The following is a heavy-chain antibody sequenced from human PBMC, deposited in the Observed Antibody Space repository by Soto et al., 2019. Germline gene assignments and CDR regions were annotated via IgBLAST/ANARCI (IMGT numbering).Heavy chain of an antibody. CDR1: GFTFDDYT. CDR3: AKDIYRIAAAGNPDY. CDR2: ISWDGGST. V-gene: IGHV3-43*01. J-gene: IGHJ4*02. Sequence: DVQLVESGGVVVQPGGSLRLSCAASGFTFDDYTMHWVRQAPGKGLEWVSLISWDGGSTYYADSVKGRFTISRDNSKNSLYLQMNSLRTEDTALYYCAKDIYRIAAAGNPDYWGQGTLVTVSS. D-gene: IGHD6-13*01.